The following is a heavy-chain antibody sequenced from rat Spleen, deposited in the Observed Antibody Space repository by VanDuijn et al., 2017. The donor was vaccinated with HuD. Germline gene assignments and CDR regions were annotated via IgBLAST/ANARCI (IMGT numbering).Heavy chain of an antibody. CDR3: ALTTVPYYFDY. D-gene: IGHD1-1*01. Sequence: QVQLKESGPGLVQPSQTLSLTCTVSGFSLSNYGVIWVRQPPGKGLEWMGVIWGNGSPNYNSTLKSRLSISRDTSKSQVFLKMNSLQTEDTAMYFCALTTVPYYFDYWGQGVMVTVSS. J-gene: IGHJ2*01. V-gene: IGHV2S61*01. CDR1: GFSLSNYG. CDR2: IWGNGSP.